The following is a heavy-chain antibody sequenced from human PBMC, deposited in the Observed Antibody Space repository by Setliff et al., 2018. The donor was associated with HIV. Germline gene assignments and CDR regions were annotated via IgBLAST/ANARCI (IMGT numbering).Heavy chain of an antibody. V-gene: IGHV1-2*02. D-gene: IGHD4-4*01. J-gene: IGHJ6*02. CDR3: ARDDEMGTVTEHYYYGMGV. CDR1: GYTFTGYY. Sequence: ASVKVSCKASGYTFTGYYVHWVRQAPGQGLEWMGWINPNNGGTNYAQKFQGRVTMTRETSISTAYMELNRLRSDDTAVYYCARDDEMGTVTEHYYYGMGVWGQGTTVTVSS. CDR2: INPNNGGT.